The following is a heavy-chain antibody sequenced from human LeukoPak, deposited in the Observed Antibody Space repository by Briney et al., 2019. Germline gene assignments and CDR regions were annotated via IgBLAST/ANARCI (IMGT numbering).Heavy chain of an antibody. CDR3: ARDLEYDGVYYGSGSYSRGNWFDP. J-gene: IGHJ5*02. CDR1: GFNFDDYG. D-gene: IGHD3-10*01. V-gene: IGHV3-20*04. CDR2: INWNGGST. Sequence: GGSLRLSCAASGFNFDDYGMSWVRQAPGKGLEWVSGINWNGGSTGYADSVKGRFTISRDNAKNSLYLQMNSLRAEDTALYYCARDLEYDGVYYGSGSYSRGNWFDPWGQGTLVTVSS.